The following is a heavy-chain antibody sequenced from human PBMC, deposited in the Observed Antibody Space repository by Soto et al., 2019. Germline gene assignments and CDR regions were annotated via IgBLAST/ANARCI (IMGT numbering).Heavy chain of an antibody. J-gene: IGHJ6*02. V-gene: IGHV4-31*03. CDR2: IYYSGST. CDR3: ARASYYDFWSGYYYYYGMDV. D-gene: IGHD3-3*01. Sequence: SETLSLTCTFSGGSISSGGYYWSWIRQHPGKGLEWIGYIYYSGSTYYNPSLKSRVTISVDTSKNQFSLKLSSVTAADTAVYYCARASYYDFWSGYYYYYGMDVWGQGTTVTVSS. CDR1: GGSISSGGYY.